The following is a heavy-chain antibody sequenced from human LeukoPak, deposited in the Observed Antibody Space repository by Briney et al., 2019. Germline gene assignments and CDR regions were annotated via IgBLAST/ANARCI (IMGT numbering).Heavy chain of an antibody. Sequence: GGSLRLSCAASGFTVSSNYMSWVRQAPGKGLVCVSRISTDGSSTVYADSVKGRFTISRDNAKNTVYLQMNSLRGDDTAVYYCASGYRISSEANYGMDVWGQGTTVTVSS. CDR2: ISTDGSST. V-gene: IGHV3-74*01. J-gene: IGHJ6*02. CDR3: ASGYRISSEANYGMDV. D-gene: IGHD5-12*01. CDR1: GFTVSSNY.